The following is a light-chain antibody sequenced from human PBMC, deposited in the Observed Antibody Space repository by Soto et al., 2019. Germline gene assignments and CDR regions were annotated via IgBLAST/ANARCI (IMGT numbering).Light chain of an antibody. V-gene: IGKV3-15*01. J-gene: IGKJ1*01. CDR3: QQYFEWPPMT. Sequence: EVLMTQSPATLSVSPGEKVTLSCWASETVATNLAWYQQKPGQAPRLLISGASTRAAGISDRFRGSGSGTEFTLTISNLRSEDSGIYYRQQYFEWPPMTFGQGTKVEI. CDR2: GAS. CDR1: ETVATN.